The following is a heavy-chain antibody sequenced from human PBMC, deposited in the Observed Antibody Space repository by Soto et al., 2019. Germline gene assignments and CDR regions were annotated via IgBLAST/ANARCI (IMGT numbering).Heavy chain of an antibody. Sequence: SVKVSCKASGFTFTSSAVQWVRQARGQRLEWIGWIVVGSGNTNYAQKFQERVTITRDMSTSTAYMELSSLRSEDTAVYYCAADLHDFWSGPTQYYYYGMDVWGQGTTVTVSS. V-gene: IGHV1-58*01. CDR2: IVVGSGNT. CDR1: GFTFTSSA. J-gene: IGHJ6*02. D-gene: IGHD3-3*01. CDR3: AADLHDFWSGPTQYYYYGMDV.